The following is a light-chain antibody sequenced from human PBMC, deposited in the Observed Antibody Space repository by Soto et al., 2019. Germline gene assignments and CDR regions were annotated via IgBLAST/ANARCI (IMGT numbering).Light chain of an antibody. CDR2: KAS. V-gene: IGKV1-5*03. CDR1: QTISNW. CDR3: QQYNSYSPLT. Sequence: IQMTQSPSTLSASLGDRVTITCRASQTISNWLAWYQQKPGKAPKLLIYKASTLESAVPSRFSGSGSGTEFTLTISSLQPDDFATYYCQQYNSYSPLTFGGGTKVDIK. J-gene: IGKJ4*01.